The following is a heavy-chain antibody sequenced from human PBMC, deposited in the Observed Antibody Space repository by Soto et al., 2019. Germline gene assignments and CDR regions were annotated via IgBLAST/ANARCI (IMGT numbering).Heavy chain of an antibody. D-gene: IGHD4-17*01. Sequence: QVQLVQSGAEVKKPGSSVKVSCKASGGTFSSYTISWVRQAPGQGLEWMGRIIPILGIANYAQRFQGRVTITADKSTSTAYMELSSLRSEDTAVYYCAWGVATVTFAEYFQHWGQGTLVTVSS. CDR2: IIPILGIA. CDR3: AWGVATVTFAEYFQH. V-gene: IGHV1-69*02. J-gene: IGHJ1*01. CDR1: GGTFSSYT.